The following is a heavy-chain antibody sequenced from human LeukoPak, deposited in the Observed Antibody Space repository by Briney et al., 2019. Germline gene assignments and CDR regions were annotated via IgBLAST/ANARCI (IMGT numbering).Heavy chain of an antibody. CDR2: IYHSGGT. CDR3: ARFTVYEAQFDS. Sequence: NPSETLSLTCAVSGGSISSGGYSWSWIRQPPGKGLEWIGYIYHSGGTFYNPSLQSRVTISLGRAENHFSLRLNSVTVADTAVYYCARFTVYEAQFDSWGQGILVTVSS. CDR1: GGSISSGGYS. D-gene: IGHD3-3*01. J-gene: IGHJ4*02. V-gene: IGHV4-30-2*01.